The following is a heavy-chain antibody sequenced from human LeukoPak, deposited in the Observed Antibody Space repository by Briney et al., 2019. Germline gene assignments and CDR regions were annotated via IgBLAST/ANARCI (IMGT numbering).Heavy chain of an antibody. CDR2: VSNDGYST. CDR1: GFTFRAYG. D-gene: IGHD6-13*01. V-gene: IGHV3-23*01. Sequence: GGSLRLSRAASGFTFRAYGMTWVRQAPGKGLEWISAVSNDGYSTVYADSVKGRFTISRDNSKNTLYLQMNSLRAEDTAVYYCAGRGIAHSWGQGTLVTVSS. CDR3: AGRGIAHS. J-gene: IGHJ5*02.